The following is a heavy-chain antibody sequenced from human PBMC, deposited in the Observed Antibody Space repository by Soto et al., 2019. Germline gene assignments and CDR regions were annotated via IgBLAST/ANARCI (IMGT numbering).Heavy chain of an antibody. CDR3: ARTIFDSSGYYPPPVYYYGMDV. CDR2: ISAYNGNT. Sequence: APVKVACKGAGYTFTSYGIGWGRKAPRQGLEWMGWISAYNGNTNYAQKLQGRVTMTTDTSTSTAYMELRSLRSDDTAVYYCARTIFDSSGYYPPPVYYYGMDVWGQGTTVTVSS. D-gene: IGHD3-22*01. J-gene: IGHJ6*02. V-gene: IGHV1-18*01. CDR1: GYTFTSYG.